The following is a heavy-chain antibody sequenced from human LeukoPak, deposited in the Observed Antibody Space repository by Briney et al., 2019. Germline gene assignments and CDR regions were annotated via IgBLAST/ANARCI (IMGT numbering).Heavy chain of an antibody. Sequence: GGSLRLSCAASGFTFSSYWMHWVRQAPGKGLVWVSRINSDGSSTNYADSVKGRFTISRDNSKNTVYFQMNSLRAEDTAVYYCARGVISGTTPYYYGMDVWGQGTTVTVSS. J-gene: IGHJ6*02. CDR2: INSDGSST. CDR1: GFTFSSYW. V-gene: IGHV3-74*01. CDR3: ARGVISGTTPYYYGMDV. D-gene: IGHD1-20*01.